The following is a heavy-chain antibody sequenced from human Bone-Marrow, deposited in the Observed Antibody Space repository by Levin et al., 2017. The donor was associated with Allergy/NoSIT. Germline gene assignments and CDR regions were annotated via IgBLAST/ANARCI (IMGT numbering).Heavy chain of an antibody. D-gene: IGHD4-23*01. CDR1: GFTFSSYT. CDR2: ISSSSTTI. V-gene: IGHV3-48*02. Sequence: SCAASGFTFSSYTMNWVRQAPGKGLEWVSSISSSSTTIYYADSVKGRFTISRDNAKNSLYLQMNSLRDEDTAVYYCARGASSTVVTIRNFDCWGQGTLVTVSS. J-gene: IGHJ4*02. CDR3: ARGASSTVVTIRNFDC.